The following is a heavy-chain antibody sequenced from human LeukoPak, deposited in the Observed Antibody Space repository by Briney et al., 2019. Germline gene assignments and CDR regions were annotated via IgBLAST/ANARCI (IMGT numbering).Heavy chain of an antibody. Sequence: GESLKISCKGSGYSFTNYWIGWVRQMPGKGLEWMGIIYPGDSDTRYSPSFQGQVTISADKSISTAYLQWSSLKASDTAMYYCARRYSSSPRENWFDPWGQGTLVTVSS. J-gene: IGHJ5*02. CDR2: IYPGDSDT. CDR1: GYSFTNYW. CDR3: ARRYSSSPRENWFDP. V-gene: IGHV5-51*01. D-gene: IGHD6-6*01.